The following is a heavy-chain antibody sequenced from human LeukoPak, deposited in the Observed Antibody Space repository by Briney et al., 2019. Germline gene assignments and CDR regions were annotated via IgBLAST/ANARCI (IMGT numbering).Heavy chain of an antibody. CDR1: GYTFTNYG. Sequence: ASVKVSCKASGYTFTNYGINWVRQAPGQGLEWMGWISVYNGNTNYAQKLQGRVTMTTDTSTSTAYMELRSLRSDDTAVYYCARQGYCSGTNCLNRPCNWFDPWGQGTLVTVSS. D-gene: IGHD2-2*01. J-gene: IGHJ5*02. CDR3: ARQGYCSGTNCLNRPCNWFDP. V-gene: IGHV1-18*01. CDR2: ISVYNGNT.